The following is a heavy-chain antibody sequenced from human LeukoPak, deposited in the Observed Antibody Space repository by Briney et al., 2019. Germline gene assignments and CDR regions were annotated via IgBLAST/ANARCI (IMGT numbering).Heavy chain of an antibody. CDR2: ISGSGGST. CDR1: GFTFSSYA. Sequence: GGSLRLSCAASGFTFSSYAMSWVRQAPGKGLEWVSAISGSGGSTYYADSVKGRFTISRDNSKNTLYLQMNSLRAEDTAVYYCTKEPLLRVSYNCFDPWGQGTLVTVSS. CDR3: TKEPLLRVSYNCFDP. D-gene: IGHD3-9*01. J-gene: IGHJ5*02. V-gene: IGHV3-23*01.